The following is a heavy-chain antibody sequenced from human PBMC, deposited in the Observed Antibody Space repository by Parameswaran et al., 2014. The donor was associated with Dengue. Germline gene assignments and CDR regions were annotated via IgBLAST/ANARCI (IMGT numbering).Heavy chain of an antibody. V-gene: IGHV5-10-1*01. Sequence: VRQMPGKGLEWMGRIDPSDSYTNYSPSFQGHVTISADKSISTAYLQWSSLKASDTAMYYCARLVEMATIKDYWGQGTLVTVSS. J-gene: IGHJ4*02. CDR2: IDPSDSYT. D-gene: IGHD5-24*01. CDR3: ARLVEMATIKDY.